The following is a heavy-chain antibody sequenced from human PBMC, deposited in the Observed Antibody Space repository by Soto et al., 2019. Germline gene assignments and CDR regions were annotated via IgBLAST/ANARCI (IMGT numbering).Heavy chain of an antibody. CDR3: ARGSGVPATYYYYGMDV. J-gene: IGHJ6*02. D-gene: IGHD2-2*01. CDR2: MNPNSGNT. V-gene: IGHV1-8*01. Sequence: QVQLVQSGAEVKKPGASVKVSCKASGYTFTSYDINWVRQATGQGLEWMGWMNPNSGNTGYAQKFQGRVTTTRNTSISTAYMELSSLRSEDTAVYYCARGSGVPATYYYYGMDVWGQGTTVTVSS. CDR1: GYTFTSYD.